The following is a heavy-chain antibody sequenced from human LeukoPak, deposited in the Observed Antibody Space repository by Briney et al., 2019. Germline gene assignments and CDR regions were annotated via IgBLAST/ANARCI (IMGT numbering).Heavy chain of an antibody. CDR2: VKGDGRTT. CDR1: GLTFSDFW. D-gene: IGHD5-18*01. CDR3: ATGHSYGYDY. V-gene: IGHV3-74*01. J-gene: IGHJ4*02. Sequence: PGGSLRLSCAASGLTFSDFWMHWVRQPPGKGLVWVALVKGDGRTTIYADSVKGRFTISRDNAKNTLYLQMNSLRADDSGVYYCATGHSYGYDYWRQGVLVTVSS.